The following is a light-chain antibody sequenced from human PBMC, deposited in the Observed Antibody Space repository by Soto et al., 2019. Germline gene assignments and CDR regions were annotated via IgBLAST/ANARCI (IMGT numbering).Light chain of an antibody. J-gene: IGLJ2*01. V-gene: IGLV2-14*01. CDR1: SSDVGGYSY. CDR2: EVS. Sequence: QSVLTQPASVSGSPGQSITISCTGTSSDVGGYSYVSWYQQHPGKTPKLMIYEVSNRPSEVSHRFSGSKSGNTASLTISGLQTEDEADYYCSSFSSITREVFGGGTKVTVL. CDR3: SSFSSITREV.